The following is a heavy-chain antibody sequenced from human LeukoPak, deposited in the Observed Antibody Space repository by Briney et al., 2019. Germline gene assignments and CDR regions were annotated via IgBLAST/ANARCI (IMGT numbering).Heavy chain of an antibody. CDR1: GGSIRSGSYY. V-gene: IGHV4-61*09. CDR2: IYTRGTT. D-gene: IGHD5-18*01. CDR3: ARVYTVMGATTVDHYHYYMDV. Sequence: SETLSLTCTVSGGSIRSGSYYWSWIRQPPGKGLEWFGHIYTRGTTNYNPSVKSRVTVSLDTSKNQISLKLSSVTAADTAIYYCARVYTVMGATTVDHYHYYMDVWGKGTTVTVSS. J-gene: IGHJ6*03.